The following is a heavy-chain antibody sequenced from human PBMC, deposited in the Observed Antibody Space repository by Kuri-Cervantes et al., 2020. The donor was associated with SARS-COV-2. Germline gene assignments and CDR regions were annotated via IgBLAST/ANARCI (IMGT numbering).Heavy chain of an antibody. V-gene: IGHV3-7*01. J-gene: IGHJ4*02. D-gene: IGHD2-2*01. CDR3: ARVGSTSCADY. Sequence: GESLKISCAASGFTFSSYWMSWVRQAPGKGLEWVANIKQDGSEKYYVDSVKGRFTISRDNAKNSLYLQMNSLRAEDTAVYYCARVGSTSCADYWGQGTLVTVSS. CDR2: IKQDGSEK. CDR1: GFTFSSYW.